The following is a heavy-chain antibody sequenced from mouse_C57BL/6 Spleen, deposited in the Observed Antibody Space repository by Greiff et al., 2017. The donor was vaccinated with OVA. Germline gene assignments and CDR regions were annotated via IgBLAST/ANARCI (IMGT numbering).Heavy chain of an antibody. CDR3: ARDDGYYVNWYFDV. CDR1: GFTFSDYY. D-gene: IGHD2-3*01. J-gene: IGHJ1*03. Sequence: EVKLMESEGGLVQPGSSMKLSCTASGFTFSDYYMAWVRQVPEKGLEWVANINYDGSSTYYLDSLKSRFIISRDNAKNILYLQMSSLKSEDTATYYCARDDGYYVNWYFDVWGTGTTVTVSS. V-gene: IGHV5-16*01. CDR2: INYDGSST.